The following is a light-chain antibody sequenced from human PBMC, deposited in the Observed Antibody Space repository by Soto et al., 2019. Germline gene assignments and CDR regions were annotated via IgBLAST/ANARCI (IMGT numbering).Light chain of an antibody. CDR1: QSVSSSY. V-gene: IGKV3-20*01. CDR2: GAS. J-gene: IGKJ1*01. Sequence: EIVLTQSPGTLSLSPGERATLSCRASQSVSSSYLAWYHQKPGQAPMLLIFGASSRATGLPDRFSGSGSGTDFTLTISRLDPEDLAVDYCQQYGGSSWTFGQGTKVEIK. CDR3: QQYGGSSWT.